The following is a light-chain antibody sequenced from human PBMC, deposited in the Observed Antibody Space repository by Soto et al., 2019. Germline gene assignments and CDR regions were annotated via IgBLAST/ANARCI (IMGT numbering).Light chain of an antibody. J-gene: IGLJ2*01. V-gene: IGLV2-14*01. CDR2: EVR. CDR1: SGDIGSYNS. CDR3: SSYKVNRDIL. Sequence: QSALTQPASVSGSPGQSITISCTGTSGDIGSYNSVSWYQQHPGKAPKLMIYEVRNRPSGVSNRFSGSKSGNTASLTISGLQAEDEADYYCSSYKVNRDILFGGGTKLTVL.